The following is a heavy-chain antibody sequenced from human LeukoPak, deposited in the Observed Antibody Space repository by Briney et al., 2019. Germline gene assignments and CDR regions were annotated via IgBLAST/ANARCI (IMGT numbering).Heavy chain of an antibody. J-gene: IGHJ3*02. CDR1: GFTFSSYS. CDR2: IYSGGST. CDR3: ATSSSGSSHAFDI. D-gene: IGHD3-10*01. V-gene: IGHV3-53*01. Sequence: GGSLRLSCAASGFTFSSYSMNWVRQAPGKGLEWVSVIYSGGSTYYADSVKGRFTISRDNSKNTLYLQMNSLRAGDTAVYYCATSSSGSSHAFDIWGQGTMVTVSS.